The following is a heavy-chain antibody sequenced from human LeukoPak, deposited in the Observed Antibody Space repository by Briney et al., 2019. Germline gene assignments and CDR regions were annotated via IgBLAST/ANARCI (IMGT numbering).Heavy chain of an antibody. Sequence: GGSVRLSCAASGFTFSGYSMNWVRQAPGEGLEWVSSISSSSSYIYYADSVKGRFTISRDNAKNSLYLQMNSLRAEDTAVYYCARDQCSTSCSDFDYWGQGTLVTVSS. CDR3: ARDQCSTSCSDFDY. CDR1: GFTFSGYS. V-gene: IGHV3-21*01. CDR2: ISSSSSYI. D-gene: IGHD2-2*01. J-gene: IGHJ4*02.